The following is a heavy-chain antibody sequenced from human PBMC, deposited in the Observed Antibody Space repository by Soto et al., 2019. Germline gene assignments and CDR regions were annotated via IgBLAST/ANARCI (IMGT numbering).Heavy chain of an antibody. D-gene: IGHD6-19*01. CDR2: ISGSGERT. J-gene: IGHJ4*02. V-gene: IGHV3-23*01. CDR1: GFTFSSYA. Sequence: GGSLRLSCAASGFTFSSYAMSWVRQAPGRGLEWVSGISGSGERTYYVDSVKGRFTISRDNSKNTLYLQMNSLSAEDTAVYYCAKDPHKWLAWYYFEHWGQGNLVTVYS. CDR3: AKDPHKWLAWYYFEH.